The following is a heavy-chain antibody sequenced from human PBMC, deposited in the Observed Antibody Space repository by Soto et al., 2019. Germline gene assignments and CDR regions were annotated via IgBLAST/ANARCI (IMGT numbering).Heavy chain of an antibody. Sequence: SVKISFKASVGTFSSYAISWVRQAPGQGLEWMGGIIPIFGTANYAQKFQGRVTITADESTSTAYMELSSLRSEDTAVYYCASSPYSGSYLRYYYYYGMDVWGQGATVTVS. CDR1: VGTFSSYA. J-gene: IGHJ6*02. V-gene: IGHV1-69*13. D-gene: IGHD1-26*01. CDR2: IIPIFGTA. CDR3: ASSPYSGSYLRYYYYYGMDV.